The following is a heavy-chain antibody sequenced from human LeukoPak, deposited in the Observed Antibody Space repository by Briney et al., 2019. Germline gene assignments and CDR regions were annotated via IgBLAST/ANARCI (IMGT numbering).Heavy chain of an antibody. CDR1: GGSISSGGYY. J-gene: IGHJ4*02. V-gene: IGHV4-31*03. D-gene: IGHD3-16*01. Sequence: PSETLSLTCTVSGGSISSGGYYWSWIRQHPGKGLEWIGYIYYSGSTYYNPSLKSRVTISVDTSKNQFSLKLSSVTAADTAVYYCARVGGFRKYYFDYWGQGTLVTVSS. CDR3: ARVGGFRKYYFDY. CDR2: IYYSGST.